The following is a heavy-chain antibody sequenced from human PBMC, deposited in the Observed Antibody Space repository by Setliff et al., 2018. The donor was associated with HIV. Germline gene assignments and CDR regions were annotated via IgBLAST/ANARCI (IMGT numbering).Heavy chain of an antibody. J-gene: IGHJ4*02. D-gene: IGHD4-17*01. CDR2: IWFDGNKK. V-gene: IGHV3-33*08. CDR3: ARPGGSYGDYGWYLRF. CDR1: GFRFRSYG. Sequence: GGSLRLSCAASGFRFRSYGMHWVRQAPGKGLEWVAIIWFDGNKKYYADSVKGRFTISRDNSKNTLFLQMNSLRPDDTAMYYCARPGGSYGDYGWYLRFWGQGTLVTVSS.